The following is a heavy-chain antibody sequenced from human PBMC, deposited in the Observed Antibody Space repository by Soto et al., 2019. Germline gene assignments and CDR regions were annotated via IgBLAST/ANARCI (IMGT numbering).Heavy chain of an antibody. V-gene: IGHV3-33*01. Sequence: PGGSLRLSCAASGFTFGSYGMHWVRQAPGKGLEWVAVIWYDGSNKYYADSVKGRFTISRDNSKNTLYLQMNSLRAEDTAVYYCARYCSGGSCYPLFGFDYWGQGTLVTVSS. D-gene: IGHD2-15*01. CDR2: IWYDGSNK. CDR1: GFTFGSYG. CDR3: ARYCSGGSCYPLFGFDY. J-gene: IGHJ4*02.